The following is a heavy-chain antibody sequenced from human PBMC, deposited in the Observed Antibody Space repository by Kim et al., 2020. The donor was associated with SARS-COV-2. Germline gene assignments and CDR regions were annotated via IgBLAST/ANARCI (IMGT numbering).Heavy chain of an antibody. CDR2: ISYDGSNK. CDR3: AKDLSTGGSGSYYGMDV. J-gene: IGHJ6*02. D-gene: IGHD3-10*01. CDR1: GFTFSSYG. Sequence: GGSLRLSCAASGFTFSSYGMHWVRQAPGKGLEWVAVISYDGSNKYYADSVKGRFTISRDNSKNTLYLQMNSLRAEDTAVYYCAKDLSTGGSGSYYGMDVWGQGTTVTVSS. V-gene: IGHV3-30*18.